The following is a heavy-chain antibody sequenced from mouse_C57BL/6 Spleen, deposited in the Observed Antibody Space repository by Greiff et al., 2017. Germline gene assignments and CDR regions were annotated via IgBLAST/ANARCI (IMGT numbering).Heavy chain of an antibody. J-gene: IGHJ1*03. V-gene: IGHV1-55*01. CDR3: ARWTTVVASDV. Sequence: VKLQEPGAELVKPGASVKMSCKASGYTFTSYWITWVKQRPGQGLEWIGDIYPGSGSTNYNEKFKSKATLTVDTSSSTAYMQLSSLTSEDSSVYYCARWTTVVASDVWGTGTTVTVSS. D-gene: IGHD1-1*01. CDR2: IYPGSGST. CDR1: GYTFTSYW.